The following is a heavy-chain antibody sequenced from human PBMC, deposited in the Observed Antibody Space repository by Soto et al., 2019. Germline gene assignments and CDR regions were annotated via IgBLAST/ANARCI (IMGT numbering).Heavy chain of an antibody. D-gene: IGHD3-22*01. Sequence: GGSLRLSCAASGFTFSSYAMSWVRQAPGKGLEWVSAISGSGGSTYYADSVKGRFTISRDNSKNTLYLQMNSLRAEDTAVYYCAKGRSPYDSSGPTSLYYFDYWGQGTLVTVSS. CDR3: AKGRSPYDSSGPTSLYYFDY. J-gene: IGHJ4*02. CDR2: ISGSGGST. CDR1: GFTFSSYA. V-gene: IGHV3-23*01.